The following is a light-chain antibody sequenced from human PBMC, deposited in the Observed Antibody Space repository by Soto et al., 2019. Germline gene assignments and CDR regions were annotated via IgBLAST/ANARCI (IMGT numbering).Light chain of an antibody. CDR3: AAWDDGLTGVI. CDR2: SNE. CDR1: ASMFGSNT. J-gene: IGLJ2*01. Sequence: QSVLTQPPSASGTPGRGVPFFFSGAASMFGSNTVNWYQRLAGTAPKLLIYSNEQRPSGVPDRFSGSKSGTSASLAISGLQSDDEAVYYCAAWDDGLTGVIFGGGTKLTVL. V-gene: IGLV1-44*01.